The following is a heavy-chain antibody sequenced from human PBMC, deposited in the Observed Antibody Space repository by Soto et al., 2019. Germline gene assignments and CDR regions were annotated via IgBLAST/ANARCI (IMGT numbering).Heavy chain of an antibody. Sequence: ASVKVSCKASGYTFTNYYVHWVRQAPGQGLEWMGIINPSGGSTTYAQRFQGRVTVTRDTSASTVYMELSRLRSEDTAVYYCARGQYFQDSVDFPLHYWG. J-gene: IGHJ4*01. CDR3: ARGQYFQDSVDFPLHY. D-gene: IGHD3-22*01. CDR2: INPSGGST. V-gene: IGHV1-46*03. CDR1: GYTFTNYY.